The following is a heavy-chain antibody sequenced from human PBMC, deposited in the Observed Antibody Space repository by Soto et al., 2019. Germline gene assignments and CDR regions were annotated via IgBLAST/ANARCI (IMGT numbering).Heavy chain of an antibody. CDR2: ISYDGSNK. CDR1: GFTFSSYG. CDR3: AKVRYCSSTSCRLYYYYYMDV. D-gene: IGHD2-2*01. V-gene: IGHV3-30*18. Sequence: QVQLVESGGGVVQPGRSLRLSCAASGFTFSSYGMHWVRQAPGKGLEWVAVISYDGSNKYYADSVKGRFTISRDNSKNTLYLQMNSMRAEETAVYYCAKVRYCSSTSCRLYYYYYMDVWGKGTTVTVSS. J-gene: IGHJ6*03.